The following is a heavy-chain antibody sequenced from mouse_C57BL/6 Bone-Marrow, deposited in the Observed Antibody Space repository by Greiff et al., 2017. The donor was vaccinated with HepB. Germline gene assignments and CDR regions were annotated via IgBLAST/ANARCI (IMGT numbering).Heavy chain of an antibody. J-gene: IGHJ4*01. Sequence: EVKLMESGGGLVKPGGSLKLSCAASGFTFSDYGMHWVRQAPEKGLEWVAYISSGSSTIYYADTVKGRFTISRDNAKNTLFLQMTSLRSEDTAMYYCANSDYYGSSWYYYAMDYWGQGTSVTVSS. CDR1: GFTFSDYG. CDR3: ANSDYYGSSWYYYAMDY. CDR2: ISSGSSTI. V-gene: IGHV5-17*01. D-gene: IGHD1-1*01.